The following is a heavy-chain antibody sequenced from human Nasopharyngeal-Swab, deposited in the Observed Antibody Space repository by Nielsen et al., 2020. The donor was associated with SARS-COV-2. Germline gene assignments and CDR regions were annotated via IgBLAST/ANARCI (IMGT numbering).Heavy chain of an antibody. J-gene: IGHJ4*02. CDR2: IYSGGSST. D-gene: IGHD2-15*01. Sequence: GESLKISCAASGFTFSSYGMSWVRQAPGKGLEWVSAIYSGGSSTYYADSVKGRFTISRDNSKTTLYLQMNSLRAEDTAVYYCAKGLSGYCSGGSCYPDYWGQGTLVTVSS. CDR1: GFTFSSYG. CDR3: AKGLSGYCSGGSCYPDY. V-gene: IGHV3-23*03.